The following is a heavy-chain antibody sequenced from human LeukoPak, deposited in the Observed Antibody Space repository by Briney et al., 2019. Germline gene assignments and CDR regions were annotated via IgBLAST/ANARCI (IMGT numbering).Heavy chain of an antibody. CDR3: TTGGGTSDF. CDR1: GFTFSSYA. CDR2: IKRKTDGGTT. J-gene: IGHJ4*02. V-gene: IGHV3-15*01. D-gene: IGHD1-1*01. Sequence: PGGSLRLSCAASGFTFSSYAMSWVRQAPGKGLELVGRIKRKTDGGTTDYAAPVKGRFTISRDDSKNTLYLQMNSLKTEDTALYYCTTGGGTSDFWGQGTLVTVSS.